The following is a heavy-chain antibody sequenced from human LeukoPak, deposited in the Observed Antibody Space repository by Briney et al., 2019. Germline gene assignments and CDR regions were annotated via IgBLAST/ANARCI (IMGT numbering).Heavy chain of an antibody. J-gene: IGHJ4*02. D-gene: IGHD1-1*01. CDR3: ARDRGTWNDDGFDY. V-gene: IGHV4-4*07. Sequence: SETLTLTCTVSGGSISSYYWSWIRQPAGKGLEWIGRIYISGSTNYNPSLKSRVTMSVDTSKNQFSLKLSSVTAADTAVYYCARDRGTWNDDGFDYWGQGTLVTVSS. CDR2: IYISGST. CDR1: GGSISSYY.